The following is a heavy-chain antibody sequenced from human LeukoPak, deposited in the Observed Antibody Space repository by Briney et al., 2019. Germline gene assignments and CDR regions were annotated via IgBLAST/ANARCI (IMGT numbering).Heavy chain of an antibody. V-gene: IGHV3-30*04. CDR2: SSCDGTTK. CDR1: GFTFTSYG. D-gene: IGHD3-16*01. J-gene: IGHJ3*01. Sequence: GGSLRPFCAVAGFTFTSYGLRWARQAPGEGREWVALSSCDGTTKFNADSREGRFTISRDDSKNTLYLQMNSLRPGDTALYYCARGIWGEGSVAFDVWGEGTMVTVS. CDR3: ARGIWGEGSVAFDV.